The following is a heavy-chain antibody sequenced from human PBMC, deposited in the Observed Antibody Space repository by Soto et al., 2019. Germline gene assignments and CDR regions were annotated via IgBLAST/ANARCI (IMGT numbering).Heavy chain of an antibody. CDR1: GFTFSSYA. V-gene: IGHV3-23*01. CDR2: ISGSGGST. J-gene: IGHJ4*02. D-gene: IGHD6-19*01. Sequence: EVQLLESGGXXVQPGGSLRLSCAASGFTFSSYAMSWVRQAPGKGLEWVSAISGSGGSTYYADSVKGRFTISRDNSKNTLYLQMNSLRAEDTAVYYCAKAFYSSGSDFDYWGQGTLVTVSS. CDR3: AKAFYSSGSDFDY.